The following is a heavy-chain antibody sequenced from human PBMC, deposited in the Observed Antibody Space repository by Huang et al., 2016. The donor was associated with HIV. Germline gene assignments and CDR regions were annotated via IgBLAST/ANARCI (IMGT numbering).Heavy chain of an antibody. D-gene: IGHD1-26*01. CDR2: ISWNSANI. CDR1: GFRFDNSA. J-gene: IGHJ4*02. Sequence: EVQLVESGGNLIQTGGSLRLACAASGFRFDNSAMYWVRQAPGKGLAWVSSISWNSANIAYGDSVKGRFNISRDNARNSLYLQMNSLRPDDTALYYCVKGDIVGTANFFDYWGQGTQVSVSS. V-gene: IGHV3-9*01. CDR3: VKGDIVGTANFFDY.